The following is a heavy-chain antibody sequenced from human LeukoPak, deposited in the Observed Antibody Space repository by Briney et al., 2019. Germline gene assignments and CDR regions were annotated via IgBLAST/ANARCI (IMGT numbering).Heavy chain of an antibody. Sequence: PSETLSLTCTVSGGSISSYYWSWIRQPPGKGLEWIGYIYYSGSTNYNPSLKSRVTISVDTSKNQFSLKLSSVTAADTAVYYCARGGAPASSFDYWGQGTLVTVSS. CDR2: IYYSGST. V-gene: IGHV4-59*01. D-gene: IGHD6-13*01. CDR3: ARGGAPASSFDY. J-gene: IGHJ4*02. CDR1: GGSISSYY.